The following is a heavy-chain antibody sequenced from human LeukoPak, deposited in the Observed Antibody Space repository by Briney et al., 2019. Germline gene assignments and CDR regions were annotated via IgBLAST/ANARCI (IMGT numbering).Heavy chain of an antibody. Sequence: GGSLRLSCAASGFNFSSYAMHWVRQAPGEGLEWVGLISYGGIDKSYADSVKGGFTISRDTSKRTMYLQMNNLRAEDTAMYYCARESWSDSVAFDIWGLGTMVIVSS. D-gene: IGHD3-3*01. J-gene: IGHJ3*02. CDR2: ISYGGIDK. CDR1: GFNFSSYA. V-gene: IGHV3-30*04. CDR3: ARESWSDSVAFDI.